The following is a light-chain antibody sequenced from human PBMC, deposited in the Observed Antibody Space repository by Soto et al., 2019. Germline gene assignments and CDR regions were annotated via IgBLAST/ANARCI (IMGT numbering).Light chain of an antibody. J-gene: IGLJ3*02. CDR1: SSDVGSYNL. CDR2: EVS. Sequence: SALTQPASVSGSPGQSITISCTGTSSDVGSYNLVSWYQQHPGKAPKLMIYEVSKRPSGVSNRFSGSKSGNTASLTISGLQAEDEADYYCCSYAGSWVFGGGTQLTVL. CDR3: CSYAGSWV. V-gene: IGLV2-23*02.